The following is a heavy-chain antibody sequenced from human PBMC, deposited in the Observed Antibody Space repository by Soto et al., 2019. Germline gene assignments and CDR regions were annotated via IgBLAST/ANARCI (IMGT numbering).Heavy chain of an antibody. CDR1: GGSFSGYY. CDR2: INHSGST. D-gene: IGHD3-10*01. J-gene: IGHJ6*02. Sequence: SETLSLTCAVHGGSFSGYYWSWIRQPPGKGLEWIGEINHSGSTNYNPSLKSRVTISVDTSKNQFSLKLSSVTAADTAVYYCGRGEVFGSGPYYYYGMDVWAQGTTVPVS. CDR3: GRGEVFGSGPYYYYGMDV. V-gene: IGHV4-34*01.